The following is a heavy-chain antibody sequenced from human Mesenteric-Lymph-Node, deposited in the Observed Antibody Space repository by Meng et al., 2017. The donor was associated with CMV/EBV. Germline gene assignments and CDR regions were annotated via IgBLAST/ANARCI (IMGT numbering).Heavy chain of an antibody. CDR2: ISGSTGNT. CDR1: GFTFSTYA. CDR3: AKDPLGKGGLSWFDP. Sequence: GESLKISCVASGFTFSTYAMSWVRQAPGKGLHWVSGISGSTGNTYYADSVRGRFTISRDNSKNTVYLQMNSLRVEDTAVYYCAKDPLGKGGLSWFDPWGQGTLVTVSS. V-gene: IGHV3-23*01. D-gene: IGHD7-27*01. J-gene: IGHJ5*02.